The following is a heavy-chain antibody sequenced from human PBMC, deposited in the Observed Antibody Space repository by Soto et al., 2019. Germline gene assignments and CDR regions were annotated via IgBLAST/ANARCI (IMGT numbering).Heavy chain of an antibody. J-gene: IGHJ4*02. Sequence: ASVKVSCEVSGYTLTELSMHWVRQAPGKGLEWMGGFDPEDGETIYAQKFQGRVTMTEDTSTDTAYMELSSLRSEDTAVYYCATPRGDSGGYDPFDYWGQGTLVTVSS. CDR1: GYTLTELS. D-gene: IGHD5-12*01. V-gene: IGHV1-24*01. CDR2: FDPEDGET. CDR3: ATPRGDSGGYDPFDY.